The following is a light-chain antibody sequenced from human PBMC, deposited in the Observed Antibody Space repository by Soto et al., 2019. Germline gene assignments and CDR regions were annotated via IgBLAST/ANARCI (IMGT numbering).Light chain of an antibody. CDR2: AAS. J-gene: IGKJ4*01. CDR1: QSISSY. V-gene: IGKV1-39*01. Sequence: DIQMTQSPSSLSASVGDRVTITCRASQSISSYLNWYQQKPGKAPKLLIYAASSLQSGVPSRFSGSGSGTDFTLTISSLQPEDFATYYCQQSYSRLITFGGGTKVDIK. CDR3: QQSYSRLIT.